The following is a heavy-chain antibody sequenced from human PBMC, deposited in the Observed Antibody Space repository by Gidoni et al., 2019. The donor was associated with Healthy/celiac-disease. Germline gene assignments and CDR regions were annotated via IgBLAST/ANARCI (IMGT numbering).Heavy chain of an antibody. CDR2: ISWNSGSI. J-gene: IGHJ4*02. D-gene: IGHD6-19*01. Sequence: EVQLVESGGGLVQPGRSLRLSCAASGFTFDDYAMHWVRQAPGKGLEGVSGISWNSGSIGYADSVKGRFTISRDNAKNSLYLQMNSLRAEDTALYYCAKDGRGSDWYPDYWGQGTLVTVSS. V-gene: IGHV3-9*01. CDR1: GFTFDDYA. CDR3: AKDGRGSDWYPDY.